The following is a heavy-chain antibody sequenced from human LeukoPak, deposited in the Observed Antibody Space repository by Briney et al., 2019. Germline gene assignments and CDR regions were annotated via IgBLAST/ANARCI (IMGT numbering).Heavy chain of an antibody. CDR3: ASSAQVRGVIRYYYFDY. CDR2: ISSSSSYI. D-gene: IGHD3-10*01. Sequence: PGGSLRLSCAASGFTFSSYEMNWVRQAPGKGLEWVSSISSSSSYIYYADSVKGRFTISRDNARNSLYLQMNSLRAEDTAVYYCASSAQVRGVIRYYYFDYWGQGTLVTVSS. V-gene: IGHV3-21*01. CDR1: GFTFSSYE. J-gene: IGHJ4*02.